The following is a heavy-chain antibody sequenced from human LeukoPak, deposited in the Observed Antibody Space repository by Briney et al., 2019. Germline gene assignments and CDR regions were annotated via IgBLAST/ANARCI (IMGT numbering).Heavy chain of an antibody. V-gene: IGHV1-2*02. CDR1: GYTFTGYY. CDR3: ARDRYCSSTSCPRRGYNWFDP. Sequence: ASVKVSCKASGYTFTGYYMHWVRQAPGQGLEWMGWINPNSGGTNYAQKFQGRVTMTRDTSISTAYMELSRLGSDDTAVYYCARDRYCSSTSCPRRGYNWFDPWGQGTLVTVSS. CDR2: INPNSGGT. D-gene: IGHD2-2*01. J-gene: IGHJ5*02.